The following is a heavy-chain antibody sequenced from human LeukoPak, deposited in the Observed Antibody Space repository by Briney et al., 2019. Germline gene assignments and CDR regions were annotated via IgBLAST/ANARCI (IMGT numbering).Heavy chain of an antibody. CDR1: GFTFSTYA. Sequence: PGGSLRLSCAASGFTFSTYAVNWVRQAPGKGLEWVAVISYDGSNKYYADSVKGRFTISRDNSKDTLYLQMNSLRAEDTAVYYCARAITYYFDYWGQGTLVTVSS. D-gene: IGHD3-10*01. V-gene: IGHV3-30-3*01. CDR3: ARAITYYFDY. CDR2: ISYDGSNK. J-gene: IGHJ4*02.